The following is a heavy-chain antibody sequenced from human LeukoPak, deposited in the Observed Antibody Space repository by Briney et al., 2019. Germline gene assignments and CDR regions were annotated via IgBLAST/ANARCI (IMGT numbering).Heavy chain of an antibody. CDR3: ARDQVGARGAGY. Sequence: GGSLRLSCAASGFTFSEHFMDWVRQAPGKGLEWVGRIRNKANSYTTEYAASVKGRFTISRDDSKNSLYLQMNSLKTEDTAVYYCARDQVGARGAGYWGQGTLVTVSS. D-gene: IGHD1-26*01. J-gene: IGHJ4*02. CDR1: GFTFSEHF. V-gene: IGHV3-72*01. CDR2: IRNKANSYTT.